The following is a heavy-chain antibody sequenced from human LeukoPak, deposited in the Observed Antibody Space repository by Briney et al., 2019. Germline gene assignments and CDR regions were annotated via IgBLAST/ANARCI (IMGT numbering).Heavy chain of an antibody. V-gene: IGHV3-30*02. CDR3: AKDMGDVDTAIGH. J-gene: IGHJ4*02. D-gene: IGHD5-18*01. CDR2: MRYDGSYK. Sequence: GGSLRLSCAASGFTFSIYGMRWVRQAPGKGLEWVAYMRYDGSYKYYADSVKGRFTISRDNSKNTLYLQMNSLRAEDTAVYYCAKDMGDVDTAIGHRGQGTLVTVSS. CDR1: GFTFSIYG.